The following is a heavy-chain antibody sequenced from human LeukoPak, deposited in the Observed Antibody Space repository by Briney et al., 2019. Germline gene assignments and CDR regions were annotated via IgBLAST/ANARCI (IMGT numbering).Heavy chain of an antibody. CDR1: GGTFSSYA. CDR2: IIPIFGTA. D-gene: IGHD2-15*01. Sequence: TVKVSCKASGGTFSSYAISWVRQAPGQGLEWMGGIIPIFGTANYAQKFQGRVTITADESTSTAYMELSSLRSEDTAVYYCARDRCSGGSCYSGVDYWGQGTLVTVSS. V-gene: IGHV1-69*13. CDR3: ARDRCSGGSCYSGVDY. J-gene: IGHJ4*02.